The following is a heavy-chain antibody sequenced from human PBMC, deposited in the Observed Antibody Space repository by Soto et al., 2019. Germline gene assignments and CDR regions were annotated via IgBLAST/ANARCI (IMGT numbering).Heavy chain of an antibody. V-gene: IGHV4-31*03. CDR3: SRGGPVALGCPNSIGV. D-gene: IGHD3-3*02. CDR2: IYYSGNT. J-gene: IGHJ6*02. Sequence: SETLSLTCTVSGGSISSGYYWSWIRQYPGKGLEWIGYIYYSGNTYYNPSLKSRVSISLDTSKSQFSLKLDSVTAADTAVYYCSRGGPVALGCPNSIGVWGPGATVNVSS. CDR1: GGSISSGYY.